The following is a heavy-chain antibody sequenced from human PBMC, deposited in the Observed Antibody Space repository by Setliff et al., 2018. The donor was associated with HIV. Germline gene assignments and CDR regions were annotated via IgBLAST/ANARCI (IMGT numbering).Heavy chain of an antibody. V-gene: IGHV4-59*01. CDR1: GGSISSYY. J-gene: IGHJ4*02. Sequence: SETLSLTCTVSGGSISSYYWSWIRQPPGKGLEWIGYIYYSGSTNYNPSLKSRVTIPVDTSKNQFSLKLSSVIAADTAVYYCARDYYDSSGYIFFPGLPDYWGQGTLVTVSS. CDR2: IYYSGST. CDR3: ARDYYDSSGYIFFPGLPDY. D-gene: IGHD3-22*01.